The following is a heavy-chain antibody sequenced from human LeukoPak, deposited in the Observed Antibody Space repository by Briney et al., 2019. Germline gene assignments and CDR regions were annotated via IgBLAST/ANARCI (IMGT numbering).Heavy chain of an antibody. CDR2: ISDVGGDT. J-gene: IGHJ4*02. CDR1: GFTYNNYP. CDR3: GRDWRVDY. D-gene: IGHD3-3*01. V-gene: IGHV3-23*01. Sequence: GGSLRLSCAASGFTYNNYPMTWVRQAPGKGLEWVSAISDVGGDTKYADSVKGRFTIYRDNSRNTLFLQMNSLRFEDTATYYCGRDWRVDYWGQGTLVTVSS.